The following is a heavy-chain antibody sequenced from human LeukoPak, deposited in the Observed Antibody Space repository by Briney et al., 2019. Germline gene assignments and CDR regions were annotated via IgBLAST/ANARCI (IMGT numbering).Heavy chain of an antibody. D-gene: IGHD5-12*01. J-gene: IGHJ4*02. Sequence: GASVKVSCKASGYTFTGYAIHWVRQAPGQGLELMGGINPEKRDTGYAHKFQGRVSMTSDTSISTAYMELSSLRSDDTAVYYCAKKVRGPSHPLDFWGQGTLVTVSS. CDR3: AKKVRGPSHPLDF. CDR2: INPEKRDT. V-gene: IGHV1-2*02. CDR1: GYTFTGYA.